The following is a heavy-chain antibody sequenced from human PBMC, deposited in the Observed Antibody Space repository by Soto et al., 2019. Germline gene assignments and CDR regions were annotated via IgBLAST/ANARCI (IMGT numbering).Heavy chain of an antibody. V-gene: IGHV4-59*01. CDR3: ARMSRNYSFLDY. CDR2: VTYSGST. J-gene: IGHJ4*02. Sequence: PSETLSLTCTVSGDSISSYYWNWIRQPPGKGLEWIGYVTYSGSTNYNPSLKSRVTMSGDTSMNQISLKLSSVTAADTAVYYCARMSRNYSFLDYWGQGTLVTVSS. D-gene: IGHD2-15*01. CDR1: GDSISSYY.